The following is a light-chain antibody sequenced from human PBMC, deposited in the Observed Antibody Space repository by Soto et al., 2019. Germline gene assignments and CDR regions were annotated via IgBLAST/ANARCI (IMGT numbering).Light chain of an antibody. CDR3: QQYGSSPRENT. Sequence: EIVLTQAPGTLSWSPGERTTLSCRASQSVSSSYLAWYQQKPGQAPRLLLYGASSRVTGIPDRFSGSGSGTDCTHTISRLEPEDFAVYSCQQYGSSPRENTCGQGTKLEIK. V-gene: IGKV3-20*01. CDR1: QSVSSSY. J-gene: IGKJ2*01. CDR2: GAS.